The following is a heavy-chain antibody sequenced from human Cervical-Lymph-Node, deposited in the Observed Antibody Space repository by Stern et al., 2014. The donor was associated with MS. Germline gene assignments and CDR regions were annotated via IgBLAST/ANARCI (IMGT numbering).Heavy chain of an antibody. CDR3: ARAVRELET. Sequence: EVQLVESGGGLVQPGESLKLSCAVSGFTFSNYWMPWVRQAPGKGLEWVGSIKTGGSEKTYVPSVKGRFTISSDNAKNPTYMQMNILRAEDTAVYYCARAVRELETWGQGTLVTVSS. D-gene: IGHD1-7*01. J-gene: IGHJ5*02. V-gene: IGHV3-7*01. CDR1: GFTFSNYW. CDR2: IKTGGSEK.